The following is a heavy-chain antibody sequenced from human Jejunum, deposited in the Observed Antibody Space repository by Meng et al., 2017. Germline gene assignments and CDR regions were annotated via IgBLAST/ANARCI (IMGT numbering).Heavy chain of an antibody. Sequence: QVQVYQWGAGLLKPSETLSLTCTVSGDSVNSNSGYWGWIRQSPGKGLEWIGTISYSATTYYNPSLKTRVTISVDTSKNQVSLNLGSVTAADTGIYHCARHCGYRSGCHQYFDYWGQGTLVTVSS. CDR2: ISYSATT. J-gene: IGHJ4*02. CDR3: ARHCGYRSGCHQYFDY. CDR1: GDSVNSNSGY. D-gene: IGHD6-19*01. V-gene: IGHV4-39*01.